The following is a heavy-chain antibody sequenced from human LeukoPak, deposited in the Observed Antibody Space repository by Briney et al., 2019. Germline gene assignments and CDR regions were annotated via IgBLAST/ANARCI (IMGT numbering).Heavy chain of an antibody. D-gene: IGHD3-3*01. CDR1: GGSISSYY. Sequence: SETLSLTCTVSGGSISSYYWSWIRQPPGKGLEWIGNIYYSGSTNYNPSLKSRVTISVDTSKNQFSLKLSSVTAADTAVYYCASSPVLRFLEGAFDIWGQGTMVTVSS. V-gene: IGHV4-59*01. J-gene: IGHJ3*02. CDR3: ASSPVLRFLEGAFDI. CDR2: IYYSGST.